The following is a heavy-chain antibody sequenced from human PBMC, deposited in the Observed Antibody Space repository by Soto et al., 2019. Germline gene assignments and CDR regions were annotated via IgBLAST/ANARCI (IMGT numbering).Heavy chain of an antibody. V-gene: IGHV3-11*01. CDR1: GFTFSDYY. Sequence: GGSLRLSCAASGFTFSDYYMSWIRQAPGKGLEWVSYISSSGSTIYYADSVKGRFTISRDNAKNSLYLQMNSLRAEDTAVYYCARALNDFLGELSYPDYWGQGTLVTVSS. J-gene: IGHJ4*02. D-gene: IGHD3-16*02. CDR3: ARALNDFLGELSYPDY. CDR2: ISSSGSTI.